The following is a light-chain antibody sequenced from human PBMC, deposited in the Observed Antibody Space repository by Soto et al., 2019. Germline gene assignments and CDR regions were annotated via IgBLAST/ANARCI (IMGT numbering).Light chain of an antibody. V-gene: IGKV1-5*03. CDR2: EAS. CDR3: QQCNGYWT. J-gene: IGKJ1*01. CDR1: QSISGS. Sequence: DIQMTQSPSTLSASVGDRVTITCRASQSISGSLAWYQQKPGKAPKLLIYEASNLKSGVPARFGGSGSGKEYTLTISSLQADDSESYYCQQCNGYWTFGQGTRVEIK.